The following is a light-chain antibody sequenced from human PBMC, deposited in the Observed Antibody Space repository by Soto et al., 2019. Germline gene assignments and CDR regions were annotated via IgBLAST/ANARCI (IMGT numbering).Light chain of an antibody. Sequence: DVVMTQSPLSLPVTLGQPASISCRSSQSIVYSDGQAYLSWFQQRPGQSPRRLIYRAPNRDSGVPDRFSGSGSGTDFTLQIDRVEAEDVGIYYCLQGTRWPPTFGRGTRVEIK. J-gene: IGKJ1*01. CDR3: LQGTRWPPT. CDR2: RAP. CDR1: QSIVYSDGQAY. V-gene: IGKV2-30*01.